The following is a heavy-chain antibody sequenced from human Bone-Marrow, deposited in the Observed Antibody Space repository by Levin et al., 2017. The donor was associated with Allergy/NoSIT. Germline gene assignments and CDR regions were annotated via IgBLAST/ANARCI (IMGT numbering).Heavy chain of an antibody. J-gene: IGHJ6*02. V-gene: IGHV3-73*01. D-gene: IGHD2-2*03. Sequence: PGGSLRLSCAASGFTFSGSAMHWVRQASGKGLEWVGRIRSKANSYATAYAASVKGRYTISRDDSKNTAYLQMNSLKTEDTAVYYCTRQNGYCSSTSCLDYYHYGMDVWGQGTTVTVSS. CDR2: IRSKANSYAT. CDR3: TRQNGYCSSTSCLDYYHYGMDV. CDR1: GFTFSGSA.